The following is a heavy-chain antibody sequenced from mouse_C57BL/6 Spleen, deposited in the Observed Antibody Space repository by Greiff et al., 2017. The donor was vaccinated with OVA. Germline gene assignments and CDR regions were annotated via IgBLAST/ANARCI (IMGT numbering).Heavy chain of an antibody. D-gene: IGHD2-2*01. CDR1: GYTFTSYW. CDR3: AKGRGYRFAY. J-gene: IGHJ3*01. V-gene: IGHV1-52*01. Sequence: VQLQQPGPELVRPGSSVKLSCKASGYTFTSYWMHWVKQRPIQGLEWIGNIDPSDSDTHYNQKFKDKATLTVDKSSSTAYMQLSSLTSEDSAVXYSAKGRGYRFAYWGQGTLVTVSA. CDR2: IDPSDSDT.